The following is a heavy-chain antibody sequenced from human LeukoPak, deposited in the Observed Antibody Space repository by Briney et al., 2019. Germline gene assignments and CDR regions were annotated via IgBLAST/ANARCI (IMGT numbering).Heavy chain of an antibody. Sequence: SETLSLICTVSGDSFSSYHWSWLRQPPGKALEWIGYISSSGSTNYNPSLKSRVAMSVDTSKNQFSMRLSSVTAADTAVYYCARVGRGDHTWGSYYCDHWGQGTLVSVSS. D-gene: IGHD3-16*01. CDR3: ARVGRGDHTWGSYYCDH. CDR2: ISSSGST. CDR1: GDSFSSYH. V-gene: IGHV4-59*13. J-gene: IGHJ4*02.